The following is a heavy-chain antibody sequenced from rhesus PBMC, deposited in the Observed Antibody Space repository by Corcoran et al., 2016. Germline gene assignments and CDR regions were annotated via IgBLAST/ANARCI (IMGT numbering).Heavy chain of an antibody. CDR3: AREGFDY. CDR2: NNPYNGNT. Sequence: QVQLVQSGAEVKKPGSSVKVSCKASGYTFTDYYMHWGRQAPRKGLEGMGMNNPYNGNTKYAQKSRGRVTRTRDTSTSTAYMELSSLRSWDTAVYYCAREGFDYWGQGVLVTVSS. CDR1: GYTFTDYY. V-gene: IGHV1S2*01. J-gene: IGHJ4*01.